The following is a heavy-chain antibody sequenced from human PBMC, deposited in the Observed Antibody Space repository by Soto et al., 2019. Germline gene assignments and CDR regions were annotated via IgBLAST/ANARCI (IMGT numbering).Heavy chain of an antibody. Sequence: SETLSLTCAVSGYSISSGYYWGWLRQPPGKGLEWIGSTYHGGSTYYNPSLNSRVTLSIDMTNNHVSLILNSVTAADTAVYYCARVGPWVPYYYDSSPYTFENWFDPWG. V-gene: IGHV4-38-2*01. CDR2: TYHGGST. CDR1: GYSISSGYY. CDR3: ARVGPWVPYYYDSSPYTFENWFDP. D-gene: IGHD3-22*01. J-gene: IGHJ5*02.